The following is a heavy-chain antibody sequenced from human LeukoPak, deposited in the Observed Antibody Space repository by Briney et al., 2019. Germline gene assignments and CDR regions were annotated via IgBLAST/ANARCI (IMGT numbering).Heavy chain of an antibody. D-gene: IGHD6-19*01. CDR1: GFTVSSNY. Sequence: PGGSLRLSCAASGFTVSSNYMSWVRQAPGKGLEWVAVIWYGGSNKYYADSVKGRFTISRDNAKNSLYLQMNSLRAEGTALYYCANLAGTMNDDAFDIWGQGTMVTVSS. V-gene: IGHV3-33*03. CDR3: ANLAGTMNDDAFDI. CDR2: IWYGGSNK. J-gene: IGHJ3*02.